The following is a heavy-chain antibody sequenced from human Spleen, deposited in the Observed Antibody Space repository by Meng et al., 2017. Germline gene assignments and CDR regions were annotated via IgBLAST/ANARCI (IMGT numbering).Heavy chain of an antibody. V-gene: IGHV1-2*02. D-gene: IGHD3-10*01. Sequence: ASVKVSCKASGYTFINYYMHWVRQAPGQGLEWMGWINPNSGGTNYAQKFQGRVTMTRDTSISTAYMELSRLRYDDTAEYYCARGPLRLLWFGDHWGQGTLVTVSS. CDR1: GYTFINYY. J-gene: IGHJ4*02. CDR3: ARGPLRLLWFGDH. CDR2: INPNSGGT.